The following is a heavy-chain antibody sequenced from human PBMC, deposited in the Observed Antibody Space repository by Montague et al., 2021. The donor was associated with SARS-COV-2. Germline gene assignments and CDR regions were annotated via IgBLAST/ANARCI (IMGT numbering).Heavy chain of an antibody. CDR1: GGSISGYY. Sequence: SETLSLTCTVPGGSISGYYWTWVRQPAGKGLEWIGRIYTSETLSGNTNYNPSLRSLVTLSVDMSKNQFSLKLNSVTAADTAVYYCARVGGSYSAGIDYWGQGTLVTVSS. CDR2: IYTSETLSGNT. CDR3: ARVGGSYSAGIDY. D-gene: IGHD1-26*01. J-gene: IGHJ4*02. V-gene: IGHV4-4*07.